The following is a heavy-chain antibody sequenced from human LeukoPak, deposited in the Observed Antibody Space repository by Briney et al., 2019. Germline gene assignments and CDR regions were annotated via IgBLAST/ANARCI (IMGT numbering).Heavy chain of an antibody. CDR1: GGSISGYH. D-gene: IGHD2-21*02. Sequence: SETLSLTCVVSGGSISGYHWSWIRQPPGKGLEWIGYIYYKGITNYTPSLKSRVTISLDTSKRQCSLNLSSMTAADTAVYYCARLVAVTGTVDWFDPWGQGTVVTVSS. J-gene: IGHJ5*02. V-gene: IGHV4-59*08. CDR3: ARLVAVTGTVDWFDP. CDR2: IYYKGIT.